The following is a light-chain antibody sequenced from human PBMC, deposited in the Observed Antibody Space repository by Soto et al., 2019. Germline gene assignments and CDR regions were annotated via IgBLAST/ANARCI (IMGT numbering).Light chain of an antibody. Sequence: DIQMTQSPPSLSASVGDRVTITCRASEGIDNFLAWYHQRPGKAPNLLIFGASTLQSGTPSRFSGSGFGTDFTLTISGLQAEDVGTYYCQRYDTTPLTYGGGTKVEIK. V-gene: IGKV1-27*01. CDR2: GAS. CDR3: QRYDTTPLT. J-gene: IGKJ4*01. CDR1: EGIDNF.